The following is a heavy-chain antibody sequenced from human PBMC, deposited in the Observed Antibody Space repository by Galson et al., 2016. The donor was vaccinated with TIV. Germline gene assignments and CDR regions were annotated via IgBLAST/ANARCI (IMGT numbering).Heavy chain of an antibody. V-gene: IGHV4-4*07. CDR3: AKDWWVTYTDRPYFEY. CDR2: MYTSVKT. Sequence: LSLTCTVSGASMSENYWSWIRQPAGKGLEWIGRMYTSVKTDYNPSLESRVPLSADTSKNQFSLRLWSVTAADTAVYFCAKDWWVTYTDRPYFEYWGQGILVTVSS. CDR1: GASMSENY. D-gene: IGHD2-15*01. J-gene: IGHJ4*02.